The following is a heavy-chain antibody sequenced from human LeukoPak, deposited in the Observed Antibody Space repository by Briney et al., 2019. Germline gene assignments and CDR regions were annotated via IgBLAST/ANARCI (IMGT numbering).Heavy chain of an antibody. V-gene: IGHV5-51*01. J-gene: IGHJ4*02. CDR3: ARCGSGGDADY. D-gene: IGHD3-10*01. CDR1: GYTFANYW. CDR2: IYPGDSAS. Sequence: GESLKTSCMASGYTFANYWIGGVGQMPGKDLEWMGIIYPGDSASRSSPSFQGQATISADTSSSPAYRQWNSLQPTQTAMYYCARCGSGGDADYWGQGTLVTVSS.